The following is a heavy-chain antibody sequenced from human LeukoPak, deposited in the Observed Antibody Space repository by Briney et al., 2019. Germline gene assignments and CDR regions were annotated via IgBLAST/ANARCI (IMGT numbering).Heavy chain of an antibody. CDR2: IYYSGST. Sequence: SETLSLTCTVSGGSISSSSYYWGWIRQPPGKGLEWIGSIYYSGSTYYNPSLKSRVTISVDTSKNQFSLKLSSVTVADTAVYYCARPLWFGALYYYMDVWGKGTTVTVSS. V-gene: IGHV4-39*01. D-gene: IGHD3-10*01. CDR1: GGSISSSSYY. CDR3: ARPLWFGALYYYMDV. J-gene: IGHJ6*03.